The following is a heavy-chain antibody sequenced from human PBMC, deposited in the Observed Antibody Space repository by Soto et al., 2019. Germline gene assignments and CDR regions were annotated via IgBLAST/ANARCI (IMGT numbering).Heavy chain of an antibody. V-gene: IGHV3-30-3*01. CDR3: ARGKGSGWPSYYYYGLDV. J-gene: IGHJ6*02. CDR1: GFTFSSYA. Sequence: QVQLVESGGGVVQPGRSLRLSCAASGFTFSSYAMHWVRQAPGKGLEWVAVISYEGSNKYYADSVKGRFTISRGNSKNTLYLQMNSLRAEDTAVFYCARGKGSGWPSYYYYGLDVWGQGTTVTVSS. CDR2: ISYEGSNK. D-gene: IGHD6-19*01.